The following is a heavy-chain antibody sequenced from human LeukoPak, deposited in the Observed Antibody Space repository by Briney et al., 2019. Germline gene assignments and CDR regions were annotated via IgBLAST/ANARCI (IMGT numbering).Heavy chain of an antibody. D-gene: IGHD4-17*01. Sequence: GGSLRLSCAASGFTFSSYGMHWVRQAPGKGLGWVAVIWYDGSNKYYAESVKGRFTISRDNSKNTPYLQMNSLRAEDTAVYDCASDYGDYGDYWGQGTLVTVSS. V-gene: IGHV3-33*01. CDR2: IWYDGSNK. CDR3: ASDYGDYGDY. CDR1: GFTFSSYG. J-gene: IGHJ4*02.